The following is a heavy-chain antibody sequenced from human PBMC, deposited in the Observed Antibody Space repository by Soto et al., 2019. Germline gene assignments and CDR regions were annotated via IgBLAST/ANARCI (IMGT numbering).Heavy chain of an antibody. Sequence: PSETLSLTCTVSGGSINRGGYYWTWIRQHPGKGLEWIGSVYYSGSTNYNPSLKSRLTISVDTSKNQFSLRLSSVSAADTAVYYCARGAGGNFYFDYWGQGTLVTVYS. CDR2: VYYSGST. J-gene: IGHJ4*02. CDR1: GGSINRGGYY. D-gene: IGHD2-21*02. CDR3: ARGAGGNFYFDY. V-gene: IGHV4-31*03.